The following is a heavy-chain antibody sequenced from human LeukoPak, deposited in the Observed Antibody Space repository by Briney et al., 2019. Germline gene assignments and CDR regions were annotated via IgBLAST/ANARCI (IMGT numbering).Heavy chain of an antibody. Sequence: PGGSLRLSCAASGFTFSSYAMSWVRQAPGKGLEWVSAISSSGGSTYYADSVEGRFTISRDNSKNTLYLQMNRLSAEDTAVYYCENDGGSTVVVNEYYFDYWGQGTLVTVSS. CDR3: ENDGGSTVVVNEYYFDY. CDR2: ISSSGGST. V-gene: IGHV3-23*01. CDR1: GFTFSSYA. D-gene: IGHD3-22*01. J-gene: IGHJ4*02.